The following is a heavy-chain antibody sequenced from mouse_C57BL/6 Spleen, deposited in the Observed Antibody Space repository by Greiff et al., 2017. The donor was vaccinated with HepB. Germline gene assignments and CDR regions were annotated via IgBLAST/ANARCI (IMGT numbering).Heavy chain of an antibody. CDR1: GYTFTSYW. J-gene: IGHJ1*03. V-gene: IGHV1-5*01. CDR2: IYPGNSDT. D-gene: IGHD1-1*01. CDR3: TIYYVSRSSSYWYFDV. Sequence: VQLQQSGPVLARPGASVKMSCKTSGYTFTSYWMHWVKQRPGQGLEWIGAIYPGNSDTSYNQKFKGKAKLTAVTSASTAYMELSSLTNEDSAVYYCTIYYVSRSSSYWYFDVWGTGTTVTVSS.